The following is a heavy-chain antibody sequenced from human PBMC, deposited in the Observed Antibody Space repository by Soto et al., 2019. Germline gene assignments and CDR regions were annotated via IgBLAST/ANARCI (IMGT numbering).Heavy chain of an antibody. D-gene: IGHD4-17*01. J-gene: IGHJ6*02. V-gene: IGHV4-59*01. CDR3: ARVNYGDYYYGMDV. Sequence: PSETLSLTCTVSGGSINHSYWTWNRQPPGKGLEWIGYISYTGSANYNASLKSRLTISVDTSKNQFSLKLSSVTAADTALYYCARVNYGDYYYGMDVWGQGTTVTVSS. CDR2: ISYTGSA. CDR1: GGSINHSY.